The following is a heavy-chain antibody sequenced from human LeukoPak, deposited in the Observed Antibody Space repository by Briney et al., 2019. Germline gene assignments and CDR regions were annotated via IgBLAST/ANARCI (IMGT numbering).Heavy chain of an antibody. V-gene: IGHV3-23*01. CDR2: ISGSGGST. CDR3: AKGPMIVVSYFDY. CDR1: GLTFSSYA. D-gene: IGHD3-22*01. Sequence: GGSLRLSCAASGLTFSSYAMSWVRQAPGKGLEWVSAISGSGGSTYYADSVKGRFTISRDNSKNTLYLQMNSLRAEDTAVYYCAKGPMIVVSYFDYWGQGTLVTVSS. J-gene: IGHJ4*02.